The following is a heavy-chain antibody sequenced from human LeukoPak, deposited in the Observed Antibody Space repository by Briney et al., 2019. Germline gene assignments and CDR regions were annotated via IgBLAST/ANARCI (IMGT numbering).Heavy chain of an antibody. V-gene: IGHV3-23*01. CDR1: GFTFSSYS. CDR2: IRGSGGST. CDR3: AKDDITMVRGIVDY. J-gene: IGHJ4*02. D-gene: IGHD3-10*01. Sequence: PGGSLRLSCAASGFTFSSYSMNRVRQAPGRGLEWVSAIRGSGGSTYYADSVKGRFTISRDNSKNTLYLQVNSLRAEDTAIYYCAKDDITMVRGIVDYWGQGTLVTVSS.